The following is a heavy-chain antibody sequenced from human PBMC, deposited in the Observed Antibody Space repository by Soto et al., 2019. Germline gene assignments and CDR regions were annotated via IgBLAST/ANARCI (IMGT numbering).Heavy chain of an antibody. CDR1: GGSISSYY. CDR2: IYYSGST. CDR3: ARVNVIYGSGSPYGMDV. Sequence: PSETLSLTCTVSGGSISSYYWSWIRQPPGKGLEWIGYIYYSGSTNYNPSLKSRVTISVDKSKNQFSLKLSSVTAADTAAYYCARVNVIYGSGSPYGMDVWGQGTTVTVSS. V-gene: IGHV4-59*12. D-gene: IGHD3-10*01. J-gene: IGHJ6*02.